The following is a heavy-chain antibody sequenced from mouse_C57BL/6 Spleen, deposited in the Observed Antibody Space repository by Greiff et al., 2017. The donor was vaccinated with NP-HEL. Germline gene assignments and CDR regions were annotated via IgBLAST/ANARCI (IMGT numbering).Heavy chain of an antibody. Sequence: EVQRVESGGGLVKPGGSLKLSCAASGFTFSDYGMHWVRQAPEKGLEWVAYISRGSSTIYYADTVKGRFTISGDNAKNTLFLQMTSLRSEDTAMYYCARPYDGYPFAYWGQGTLVTVSA. CDR1: GFTFSDYG. CDR3: ARPYDGYPFAY. V-gene: IGHV5-17*01. D-gene: IGHD2-3*01. CDR2: ISRGSSTI. J-gene: IGHJ3*01.